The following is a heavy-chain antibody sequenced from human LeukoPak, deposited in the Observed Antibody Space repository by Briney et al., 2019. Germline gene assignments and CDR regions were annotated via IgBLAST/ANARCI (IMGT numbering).Heavy chain of an antibody. V-gene: IGHV3-7*01. CDR3: AREGCSSTSCYTDYFDY. CDR2: IKQDGSEK. J-gene: IGHJ4*02. CDR1: GFTFSSYW. Sequence: PGGSLRLSCAASGFTFSSYWMSWVRQAPGKGLEWVANIKQDGSEKYYVDSVKGRFTISRDNAKNSLYLQMNSLRAEDTAVYYCAREGCSSTSCYTDYFDYWGQGTLVTVSS. D-gene: IGHD2-2*02.